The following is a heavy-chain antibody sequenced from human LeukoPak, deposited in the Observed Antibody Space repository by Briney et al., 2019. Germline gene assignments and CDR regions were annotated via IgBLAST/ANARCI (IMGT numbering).Heavy chain of an antibody. Sequence: GGFLRLSCAGSGFTFGSYAMGWVRQAPGKGLEWVSSISSSSGSIYYADSVKGRFTISRDNAKNSLYLQMNSLRAEDTAVYYCARDWNYYSCWGQGTLVTVSS. CDR3: ARDWNYYSC. J-gene: IGHJ4*02. CDR2: ISSSSGSI. CDR1: GFTFGSYA. D-gene: IGHD1-1*01. V-gene: IGHV3-21*01.